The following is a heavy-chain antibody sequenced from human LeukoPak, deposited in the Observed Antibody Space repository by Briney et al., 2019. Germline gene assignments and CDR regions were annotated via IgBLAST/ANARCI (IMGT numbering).Heavy chain of an antibody. CDR2: ISAYNGNT. D-gene: IGHD6-13*01. Sequence: GASVKVSCKASGYTFTIYGISWVRQAPGQGLEWMGWISAYNGNTNYAQKLQGRVTMTTDTSTSTAYMELRSLRSDDTAVYYCARGLYSSSWYGAFDIWGQGTMVTVSS. V-gene: IGHV1-18*01. J-gene: IGHJ3*02. CDR1: GYTFTIYG. CDR3: ARGLYSSSWYGAFDI.